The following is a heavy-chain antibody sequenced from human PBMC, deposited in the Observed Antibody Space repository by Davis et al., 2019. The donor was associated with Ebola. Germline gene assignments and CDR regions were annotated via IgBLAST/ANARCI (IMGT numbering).Heavy chain of an antibody. V-gene: IGHV3-7*03. D-gene: IGHD6-13*01. CDR1: GFTFSSYW. Sequence: GGSLRLSCAASGFTFSSYWMTWVRQAPGKGLEWVANIKGDGSEKNYVDSVKGRFTISRDNSKNTLYLQMNSLRAEDTAVYYCVKGGRQQYFDYWGQGTLVTVSS. J-gene: IGHJ4*02. CDR3: VKGGRQQYFDY. CDR2: IKGDGSEK.